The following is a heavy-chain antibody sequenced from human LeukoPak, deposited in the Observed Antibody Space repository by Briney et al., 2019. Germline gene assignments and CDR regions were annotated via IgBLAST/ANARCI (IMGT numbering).Heavy chain of an antibody. Sequence: SVKVSCKASGGTFSSYAISWVRQAPGHGLEWMGGIIPIFGTANYAQKFQGRVTITADESTSTAYMELSSLRSEHTAVYYCARRGPGIIDYWGQGTLVTVSS. V-gene: IGHV1-69*01. CDR3: ARRGPGIIDY. CDR2: IIPIFGTA. CDR1: GGTFSSYA. J-gene: IGHJ4*02. D-gene: IGHD1-14*01.